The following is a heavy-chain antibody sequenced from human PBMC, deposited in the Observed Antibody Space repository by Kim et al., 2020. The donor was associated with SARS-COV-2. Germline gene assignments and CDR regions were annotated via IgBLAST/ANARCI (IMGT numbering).Heavy chain of an antibody. CDR1: GFTFSDYD. CDR2: ISSSGSI. V-gene: IGHV3-11*04. J-gene: IGHJ4*02. D-gene: IGHD3-10*01. Sequence: GGSLRHSCAASGFTFSDYDMRWIRQAPGKGLEWVSYISSSGSINYADSVVGRLTIFSGNANNSLFLQMNSLRAEDTAVDYCTRGRVSGAFWGQGNLVTVS. CDR3: TRGRVSGAF.